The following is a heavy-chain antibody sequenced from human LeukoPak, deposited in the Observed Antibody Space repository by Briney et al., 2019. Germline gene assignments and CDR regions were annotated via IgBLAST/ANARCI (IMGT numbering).Heavy chain of an antibody. CDR1: GYTFTSYY. Sequence: ASVKVSCKASGYTFTSYYMHWGRQAPGQGVEWMVIINPSGCSTSYAQKFQGRVTMTRDTSTSTVYMELSSLRPEDTAVYYCARFLSYYFDYWGQGTLVTVSS. V-gene: IGHV1-46*01. J-gene: IGHJ4*02. CDR3: ARFLSYYFDY. CDR2: INPSGCST. D-gene: IGHD2/OR15-2a*01.